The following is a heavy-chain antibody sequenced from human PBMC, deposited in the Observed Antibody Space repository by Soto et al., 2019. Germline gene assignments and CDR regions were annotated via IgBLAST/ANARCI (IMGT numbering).Heavy chain of an antibody. Sequence: ASVKVSCKASGYTFTSYGISWVRQAPGQGLEGMGWISAYNGNTNYAQKLQGRVTMTTDTSTSTASMELRSLRSDDTAVYYCARAGGRSDDIAAAGHDYWGQGTLVTVSS. CDR2: ISAYNGNT. J-gene: IGHJ4*02. CDR3: ARAGGRSDDIAAAGHDY. CDR1: GYTFTSYG. V-gene: IGHV1-18*01. D-gene: IGHD6-13*01.